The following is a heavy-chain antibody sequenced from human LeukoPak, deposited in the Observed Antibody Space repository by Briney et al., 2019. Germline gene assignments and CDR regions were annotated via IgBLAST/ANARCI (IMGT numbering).Heavy chain of an antibody. D-gene: IGHD7-27*01. CDR1: GHTFTSYD. Sequence: ASVTVSCTASGHTFTSYDINWVRQATGQGLEWMGWMSPNSGNTGYAQKFQGRVTMTRDTSIGTAYLELSSLKSEDTAVYYCARTPPNWGADYWGQGTLVTVSS. CDR3: ARTPPNWGADY. J-gene: IGHJ4*02. CDR2: MSPNSGNT. V-gene: IGHV1-8*01.